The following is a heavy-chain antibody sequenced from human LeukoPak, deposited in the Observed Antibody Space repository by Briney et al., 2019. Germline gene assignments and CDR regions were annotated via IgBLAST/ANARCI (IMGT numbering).Heavy chain of an antibody. CDR2: ISSSSSTI. CDR1: GFTFSSYS. Sequence: GGSLRLSCAASGFTFSSYSMNWVRQAPGKGLEWVSYISSSSSTIYYADSVKGRFTISRDNAKNSLYLQMNSLRAEDTAVYYCARDPTVTTSWYYYYYMDVWGKGTTGTVS. V-gene: IGHV3-48*04. J-gene: IGHJ6*03. D-gene: IGHD4-17*01. CDR3: ARDPTVTTSWYYYYYMDV.